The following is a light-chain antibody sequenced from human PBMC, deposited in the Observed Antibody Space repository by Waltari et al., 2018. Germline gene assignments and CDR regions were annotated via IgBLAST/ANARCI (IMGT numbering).Light chain of an antibody. V-gene: IGKV3-11*01. CDR3: QQGSILPLT. Sequence: VLTQSPATLSLSAGERATLSCRANQSVFNYLAWYQQKRGQAPRLLIYDTSKRATGIPARFSGSGSGTDFTLTISNLEADDFALYYCQQGSILPLTFGGGTKVEIK. J-gene: IGKJ4*01. CDR1: QSVFNY. CDR2: DTS.